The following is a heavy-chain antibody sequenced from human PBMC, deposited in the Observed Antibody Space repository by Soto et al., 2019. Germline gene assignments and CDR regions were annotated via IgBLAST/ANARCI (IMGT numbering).Heavy chain of an antibody. V-gene: IGHV1-69*13. CDR1: GGTFSSYA. CDR2: IIPIFGTA. CDR3: ARDGLGYYDILTGADAFDI. D-gene: IGHD3-9*01. Sequence: GASVKVSCKASGGTFSSYAISWVRQAPGQGLEWMGGIIPIFGTANYAQKFQGRVTITADESTSTAYMELSSLRSEDTAVYYCARDGLGYYDILTGADAFDIWGQGTMVTV. J-gene: IGHJ3*02.